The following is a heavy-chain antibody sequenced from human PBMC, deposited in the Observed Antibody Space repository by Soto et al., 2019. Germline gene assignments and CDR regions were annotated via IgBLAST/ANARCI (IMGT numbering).Heavy chain of an antibody. CDR2: INNSGST. J-gene: IGHJ2*01. CDR3: AREGRYFDL. V-gene: IGHV4-34*01. CDR1: GGSFSNYY. Sequence: QVQLQQWGAGLLKPSETLSLTCAVYGGSFSNYYWSWIRQPPGKGLEWIGEINNSGSTNYNPSLKSRVTISVDTSKNQFSLKLSSVTAADTAVYYCAREGRYFDLWGRGTLVTVSS.